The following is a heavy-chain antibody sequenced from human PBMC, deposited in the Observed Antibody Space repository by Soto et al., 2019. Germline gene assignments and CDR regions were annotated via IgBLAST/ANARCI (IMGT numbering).Heavy chain of an antibody. CDR3: ARANIAAAGTIFDP. CDR2: FSNGGST. Sequence: SETLSLTCSVSGDSINNYYWAWIRQSPGKGLEWIVFFSNGGSTNYNPSLKSRVSISVDTSKNEISFTLNSVTAADTAVYYCARANIAAAGTIFDPWGQGVLVTVSS. J-gene: IGHJ5*02. CDR1: GDSINNYY. V-gene: IGHV4-59*01. D-gene: IGHD6-13*01.